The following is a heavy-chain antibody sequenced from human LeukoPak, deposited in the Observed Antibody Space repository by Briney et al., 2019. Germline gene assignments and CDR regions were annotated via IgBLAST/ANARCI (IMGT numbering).Heavy chain of an antibody. D-gene: IGHD3-10*01. CDR2: IYHSGST. CDR1: GYSISSGYY. Sequence: SETLSLTCTVSGYSISSGYYWGWIRQPPGKGLEWIGSIYHSGSTYYNPSLKSRVTIPVDTSKNQFSLKLSSVTAADTAVYYCARVYYYGSGKYFDYWGQGTLVTVSS. J-gene: IGHJ4*02. V-gene: IGHV4-38-2*02. CDR3: ARVYYYGSGKYFDY.